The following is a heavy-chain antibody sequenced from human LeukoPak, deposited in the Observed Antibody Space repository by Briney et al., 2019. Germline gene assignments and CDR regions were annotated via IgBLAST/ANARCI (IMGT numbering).Heavy chain of an antibody. J-gene: IGHJ4*02. D-gene: IGHD7-27*01. CDR1: GYSFIRYH. CDR3: ARGPPNWGYDY. CDR2: LKLYDGSI. V-gene: IGHV1-46*01. Sequence: ASVKVSCKASGYSFIRYHIHWVRQAPGQGLEWMGVLKLYDGSISHAQKFQGRVTMTRSTSMSTAYMELSSLRSEDTAVYYCARGPPNWGYDYWGQGTLATVSS.